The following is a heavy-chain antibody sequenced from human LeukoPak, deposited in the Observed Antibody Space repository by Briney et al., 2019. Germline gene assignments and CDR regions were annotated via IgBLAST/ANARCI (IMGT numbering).Heavy chain of an antibody. J-gene: IGHJ4*02. D-gene: IGHD6-19*01. CDR2: IYPGDSDT. Sequence: GESLKISCKGSGYSFTSYWIGWVRQMPGKGLEWMGIIYPGDSDTRYSPSFQGQVTISADKSISTAYLQWSSLKASDTAMYYCASPHRGHSSGSPALDYWGQGTLVTVSS. CDR3: ASPHRGHSSGSPALDY. V-gene: IGHV5-51*01. CDR1: GYSFTSYW.